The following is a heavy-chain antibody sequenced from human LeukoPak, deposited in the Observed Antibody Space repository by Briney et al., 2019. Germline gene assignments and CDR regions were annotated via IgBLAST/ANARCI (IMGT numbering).Heavy chain of an antibody. CDR1: GFAFSSYT. CDR3: ARTYYYGSGSNDY. D-gene: IGHD3-10*01. CDR2: ISGSTNYI. J-gene: IGHJ4*02. Sequence: PGGSLRLSCAASGFAFSSYTVNWVRQAPGKGLEWVSSISGSTNYIYFADSVKGRFTISRDNAKNSLYLQMNSLRAEDTAVYYCARTYYYGSGSNDYWGQGTLVTVSS. V-gene: IGHV3-21*01.